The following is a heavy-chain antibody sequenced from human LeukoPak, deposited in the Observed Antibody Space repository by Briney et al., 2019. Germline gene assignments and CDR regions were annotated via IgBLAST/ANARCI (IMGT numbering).Heavy chain of an antibody. V-gene: IGHV3-53*01. Sequence: PGGSLRLSCAASGFTVTSNYMTWVRQAPGKGLEWVSIIYDNGDTYYADSVKGRFTVTRGSSKNTVSLEMNSLRVDDTAVYYCVSHSDPLTGYSFDYWGQGTLVTASS. J-gene: IGHJ4*02. D-gene: IGHD3-9*01. CDR3: VSHSDPLTGYSFDY. CDR2: IYDNGDT. CDR1: GFTVTSNY.